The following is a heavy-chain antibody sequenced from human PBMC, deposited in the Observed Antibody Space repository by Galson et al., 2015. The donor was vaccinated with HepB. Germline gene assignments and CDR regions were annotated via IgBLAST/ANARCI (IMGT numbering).Heavy chain of an antibody. D-gene: IGHD2-21*01. J-gene: IGHJ6*03. Sequence: SVKVSCKASGGTFSSYAISWVRQAPGQGLEWMGGIIPIFGTANYAQKFQGRVTITADESTSTAYMELSSLRSEDTAVYYCARVGAYCGGDCYRDTWYYYYYMDVWGKGTTVTVSS. CDR3: ARVGAYCGGDCYRDTWYYYYYMDV. CDR2: IIPIFGTA. V-gene: IGHV1-69*13. CDR1: GGTFSSYA.